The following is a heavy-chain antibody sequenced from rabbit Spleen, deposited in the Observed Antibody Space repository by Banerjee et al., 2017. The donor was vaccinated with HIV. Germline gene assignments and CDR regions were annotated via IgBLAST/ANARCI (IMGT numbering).Heavy chain of an antibody. J-gene: IGHJ4*01. CDR1: GFSFNSGYD. V-gene: IGHV1S40*01. Sequence: QSLEESGGGLVKPGASLTLTCKASGFSFNSGYDMCWVRQAPGKGLEWIACSYAGSSGNTYYATWAKGRLTISKTSSTTVTLQMTSLTAADTATYFCARGQYLYYSKGYYYAVQFNLWGPGTLVTVS. CDR2: SYAGSSGNT. CDR3: ARGQYLYYSKGYYYAVQFNL. D-gene: IGHD6-1*01.